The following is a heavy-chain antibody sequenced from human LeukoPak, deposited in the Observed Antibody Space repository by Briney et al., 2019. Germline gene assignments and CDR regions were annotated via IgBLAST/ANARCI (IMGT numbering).Heavy chain of an antibody. Sequence: GGSLRLSCAASGFTFSDYYMSWIRQAPGEGLEWVSYISSSGSTIYYADSVKGRFTISRDNAKNSLYLQMNSLRAEDTAVYYCARAYSSGWYITEYHYDSSGYYRPLDYWGQGTLVTVSS. CDR1: GFTFSDYY. CDR3: ARAYSSGWYITEYHYDSSGYYRPLDY. D-gene: IGHD3-22*01. V-gene: IGHV3-11*01. CDR2: ISSSGSTI. J-gene: IGHJ4*02.